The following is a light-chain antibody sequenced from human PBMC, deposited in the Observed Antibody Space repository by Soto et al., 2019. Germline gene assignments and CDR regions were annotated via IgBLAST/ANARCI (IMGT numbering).Light chain of an antibody. CDR1: QDISNY. J-gene: IGKJ3*01. V-gene: IGKV1-33*01. Sequence: DIQMTPSPSSLSASVGDRVTITCQASQDISNYLNWYQQKPGKAPKLLIYDASNLETGVPSRFSGSGSGTDFTFTISSLQPEDIATYYCQQYDNLPSSTFGPGTKVDIK. CDR2: DAS. CDR3: QQYDNLPSST.